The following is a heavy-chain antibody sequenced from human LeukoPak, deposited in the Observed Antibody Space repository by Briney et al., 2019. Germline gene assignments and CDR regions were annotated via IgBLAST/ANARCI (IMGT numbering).Heavy chain of an antibody. J-gene: IGHJ4*02. CDR3: AKAVGSSSSMALDN. Sequence: GGSLRLFCAASGFTFSSYAMSWVRQGPGEGPEWVSYISGSGGNTYYADSVKGRFTISRDNSKNTLYLQMDSLRAEDTAVYYCAKAVGSSSSMALDNWGQGTLVTVSS. D-gene: IGHD6-6*01. V-gene: IGHV3-23*01. CDR2: ISGSGGNT. CDR1: GFTFSSYA.